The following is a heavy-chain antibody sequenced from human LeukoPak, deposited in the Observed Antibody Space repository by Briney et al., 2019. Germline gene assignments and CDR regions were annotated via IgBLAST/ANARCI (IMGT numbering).Heavy chain of an antibody. CDR2: MNPNSGNT. D-gene: IGHD4-17*01. CDR1: GYTFTSYD. CDR3: ARVEDYGDYEFDY. J-gene: IGHJ4*02. V-gene: IGHV1-8*01. Sequence: ASVKVSCKASGYTFTSYDINWVRQATGQGLEWMGWMNPNSGNTGYAQKFQGRVTMTTDTSTSTAYMELRSLRSDDTAVYYCARVEDYGDYEFDYWGQGTLVTVSS.